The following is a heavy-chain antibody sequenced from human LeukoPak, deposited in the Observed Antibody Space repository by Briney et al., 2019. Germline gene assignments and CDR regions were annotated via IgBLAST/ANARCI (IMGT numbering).Heavy chain of an antibody. D-gene: IGHD2-2*01. Sequence: ASVTVSCKASGYTFTGYYMHWVRQAPGQGLEWMGRINPNSGGTNYAQKFQGRVTMTRDTSISTAYMELSRLRSDDTAVYYCASTLYCSSTSCRDPHQSWGQGTLVTVSS. CDR1: GYTFTGYY. J-gene: IGHJ4*02. CDR3: ASTLYCSSTSCRDPHQS. CDR2: INPNSGGT. V-gene: IGHV1-2*06.